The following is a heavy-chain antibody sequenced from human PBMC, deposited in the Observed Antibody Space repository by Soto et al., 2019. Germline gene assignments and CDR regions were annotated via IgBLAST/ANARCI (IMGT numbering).Heavy chain of an antibody. CDR1: GYTFTSYA. CDR3: ARDRDCSSTSCYSYYYYYMDV. Sequence: QVQLVQSGAEVKKPGASVKVSCKASGYTFTSYAMHWVRQAPGHRLEWMGWINAGNGNTKYSQKFQGRVTITRDTSASTAYMELSSLRSEDTAVYYCARDRDCSSTSCYSYYYYYMDVWGKGTTVTVSS. CDR2: INAGNGNT. V-gene: IGHV1-3*01. D-gene: IGHD2-2*01. J-gene: IGHJ6*03.